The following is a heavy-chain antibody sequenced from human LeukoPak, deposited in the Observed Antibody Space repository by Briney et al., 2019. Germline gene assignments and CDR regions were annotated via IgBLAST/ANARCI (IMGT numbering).Heavy chain of an antibody. J-gene: IGHJ4*02. CDR3: TRVDYDFWSGYPS. V-gene: IGHV3-49*04. Sequence: GGSLGLSCTASGFTFGDYAMSWVRQAPGKGLEWVGFIRSKAYGGTTEYAASVKGRFTISRDDSKSIAYLQMNSLKTEDTAVYYCTRVDYDFWSGYPSWGQGTLVTVSS. CDR1: GFTFGDYA. CDR2: IRSKAYGGTT. D-gene: IGHD3-3*01.